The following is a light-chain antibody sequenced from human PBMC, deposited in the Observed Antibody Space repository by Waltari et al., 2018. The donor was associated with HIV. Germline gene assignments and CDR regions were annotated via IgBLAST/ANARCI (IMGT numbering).Light chain of an antibody. CDR2: DAS. CDR3: QQRSNWPRT. Sequence: EIVLTQSPATLSLSPGERATLSCRASQSVSSSLAWYQQKPDQAPRLLIYDASNRATGIPARFSGSGSGTDFTLTISSLETEDFAVYYCQQRSNWPRTFGQGTKVEIK. CDR1: QSVSSS. V-gene: IGKV3-11*01. J-gene: IGKJ1*01.